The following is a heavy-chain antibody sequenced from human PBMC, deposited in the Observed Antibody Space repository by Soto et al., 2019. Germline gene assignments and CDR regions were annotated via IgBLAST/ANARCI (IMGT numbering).Heavy chain of an antibody. Sequence: QVQLVQSGAEVKKPGSSVKVSCKASGGTFSSYTISWVRQAPGQGLEWMGRIIPILGIANYAQKFQGRVTITADKSTSTAYMALSSLRSEDTAVYYCARTLYSSSWYVLWGQGTLVSVAS. CDR3: ARTLYSSSWYVL. CDR1: GGTFSSYT. V-gene: IGHV1-69*02. CDR2: IIPILGIA. J-gene: IGHJ4*02. D-gene: IGHD6-13*01.